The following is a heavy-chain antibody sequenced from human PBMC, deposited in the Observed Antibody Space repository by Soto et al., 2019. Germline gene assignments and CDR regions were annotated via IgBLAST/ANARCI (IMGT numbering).Heavy chain of an antibody. Sequence: QVQLQESGPGLVKPSQTLSLTCTVSGGSISSGGYYWSWIRQHPGKGLEWIGYIYYSWSTYYNPALKSRVTISVDTYKNQFSLKLSSVTAADTAVYYCAHTTMAKTETYYFDYWGQGTLVTVSS. CDR3: AHTTMAKTETYYFDY. CDR2: IYYSWST. D-gene: IGHD3-10*01. J-gene: IGHJ4*02. V-gene: IGHV4-31*03. CDR1: GGSISSGGYY.